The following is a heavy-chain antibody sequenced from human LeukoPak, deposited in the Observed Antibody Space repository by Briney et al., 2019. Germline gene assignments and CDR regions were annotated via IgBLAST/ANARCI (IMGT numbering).Heavy chain of an antibody. D-gene: IGHD2-15*01. CDR2: ISGSGGST. CDR1: GFTFSSYA. V-gene: IGHV3-23*01. CDR3: AKGSAKCGGSCSVLPDY. Sequence: GGSLRLSCAASGFTFSSYAMSWVRQAPGKGLEWVSAISGSGGSTYYADSVKGRFTISRDNSKNTLYLQMNSLRAEDTAVYYCAKGSAKCGGSCSVLPDYWGQGTLVTVSS. J-gene: IGHJ4*02.